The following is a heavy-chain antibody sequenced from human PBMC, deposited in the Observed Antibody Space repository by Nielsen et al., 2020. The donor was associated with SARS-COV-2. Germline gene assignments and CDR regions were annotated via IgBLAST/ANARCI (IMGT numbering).Heavy chain of an antibody. D-gene: IGHD1-26*01. J-gene: IGHJ4*02. CDR1: GIGFSSYE. CDR3: AKNLVRLSTELFDY. CDR2: MSGSGGSI. Sequence: GGSLRLSCAASGIGFSSYEMNWVRQAPGKGLEWVSVMSGSGGSIYYADSVKGRFTISRDNSKNTLYLQMNTLRVEDTAVYYCAKNLVRLSTELFDYWGQGTLVTVSS. V-gene: IGHV3-23*01.